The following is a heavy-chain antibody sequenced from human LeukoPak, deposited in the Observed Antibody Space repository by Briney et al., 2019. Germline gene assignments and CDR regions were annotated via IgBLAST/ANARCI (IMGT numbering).Heavy chain of an antibody. V-gene: IGHV3-23*01. CDR1: GFTFSSYA. Sequence: GGSLRLSCAASGFTFSSYAMSWVRQAPGKGLEWVSAISGSGGSTYYADSVKGRFTISRDNSKNTLYLQMNSLRAEDTAVYYCAKDGPLWFGELSHFDYWGQGTLVTVSS. CDR3: AKDGPLWFGELSHFDY. J-gene: IGHJ4*02. CDR2: ISGSGGST. D-gene: IGHD3-10*01.